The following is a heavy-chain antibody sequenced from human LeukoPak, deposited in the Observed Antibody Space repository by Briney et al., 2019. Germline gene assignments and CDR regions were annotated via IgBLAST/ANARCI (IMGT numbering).Heavy chain of an antibody. CDR3: ARDLRGHEVDSDAFDI. V-gene: IGHV1-18*01. CDR1: GYTFTSYG. J-gene: IGHJ3*02. D-gene: IGHD3-9*01. Sequence: GASVKVSCKASGYTFTSYGISWVRQAPGQGLEWMGWISAYNGNTNYAQKLQGRVTMTTDTSTSTAYMELRSLRSDDTAVYYCARDLRGHEVDSDAFDIWGQGTMVTVSS. CDR2: ISAYNGNT.